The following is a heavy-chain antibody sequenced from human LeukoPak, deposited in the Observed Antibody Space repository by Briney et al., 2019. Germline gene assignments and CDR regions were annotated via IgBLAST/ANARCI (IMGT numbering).Heavy chain of an antibody. J-gene: IGHJ4*02. CDR2: INPNSGGT. V-gene: IGHV1-2*04. Sequence: ASVKVSCKASGYTFTGYYVHWVRQAPGQGLEWMGWINPNSGGTNYAQKFQGWVTMTRGTSISTAYMELSRLRSDDTAVCYCARGDYFDYWGQGTLVTVSS. CDR3: ARGDYFDY. CDR1: GYTFTGYY.